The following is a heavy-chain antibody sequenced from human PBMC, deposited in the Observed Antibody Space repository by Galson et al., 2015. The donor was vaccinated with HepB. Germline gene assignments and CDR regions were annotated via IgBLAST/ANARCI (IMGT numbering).Heavy chain of an antibody. D-gene: IGHD3-10*01. Sequence: SLRLSCAASGFTFGDYAMSWVRQAPGKGLEWVGFIRSKAYGGTTEYAASVKGRFTISRDDSKSIAYLQMNSLKTEDTAVYYCTRTPITMVRGVIIPDAFDIWGQGTMVTVSS. V-gene: IGHV3-49*04. CDR3: TRTPITMVRGVIIPDAFDI. CDR1: GFTFGDYA. CDR2: IRSKAYGGTT. J-gene: IGHJ3*02.